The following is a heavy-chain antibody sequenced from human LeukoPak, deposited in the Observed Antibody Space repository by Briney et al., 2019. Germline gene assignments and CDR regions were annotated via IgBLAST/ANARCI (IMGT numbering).Heavy chain of an antibody. CDR3: ARDNPRYCSSTSCYDYGMDV. Sequence: ASVKVSCKASGGTFSSYAINWVRQAPGQGLEWMGGIIPIFGTANYAQKFQGRVTITADESTSTAYMELSSLRSEDTAVYYCARDNPRYCSSTSCYDYGMDVWGQGTTVTVSS. CDR1: GGTFSSYA. D-gene: IGHD2-2*01. V-gene: IGHV1-69*13. CDR2: IIPIFGTA. J-gene: IGHJ6*02.